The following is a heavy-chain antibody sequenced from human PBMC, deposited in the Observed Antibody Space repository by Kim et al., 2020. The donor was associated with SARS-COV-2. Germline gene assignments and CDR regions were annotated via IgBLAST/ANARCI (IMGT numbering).Heavy chain of an antibody. Sequence: SETLSLTCTVSGYSISSGYYWGWIRQPPGKGLEWIGSIYHSGSTYYNPSLKSRVTISVDTSKNQFSLKLSSVTAADTAVYYCAREAYDILTGYGGFDYWG. CDR3: AREAYDILTGYGGFDY. V-gene: IGHV4-38-2*02. CDR1: GYSISSGYY. J-gene: IGHJ4*01. CDR2: IYHSGST. D-gene: IGHD3-9*01.